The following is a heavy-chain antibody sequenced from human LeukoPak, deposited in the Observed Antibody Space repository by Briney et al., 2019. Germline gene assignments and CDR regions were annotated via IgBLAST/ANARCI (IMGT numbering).Heavy chain of an antibody. CDR1: GFTFSSYA. V-gene: IGHV3-23*01. Sequence: GGSLRLSCAASGFTFSSYAMSWVRQAPGKGLEWVSVISGSGGSTNYADSVKGRFTISRDNSKNTLYLQMNSLRAEDTAVYYCTKDRLDYGSGNFDYWDQGTLVTVSS. J-gene: IGHJ4*02. D-gene: IGHD3-10*01. CDR2: ISGSGGST. CDR3: TKDRLDYGSGNFDY.